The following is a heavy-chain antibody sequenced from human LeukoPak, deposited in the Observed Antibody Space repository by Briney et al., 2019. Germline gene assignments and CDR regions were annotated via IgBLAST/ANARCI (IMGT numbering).Heavy chain of an antibody. Sequence: GGSLRLSCAASGFTFSSYSMNWVRQAPGKGLEWVSSISSSSSYIYYAGSVKGRFTISRDNAKNSLYLQMNSLRAEDTAVYYCAREHTVTHTNWFDPWGQGTLVTVSS. CDR3: AREHTVTHTNWFDP. CDR1: GFTFSSYS. D-gene: IGHD4-11*01. CDR2: ISSSSSYI. V-gene: IGHV3-21*01. J-gene: IGHJ5*02.